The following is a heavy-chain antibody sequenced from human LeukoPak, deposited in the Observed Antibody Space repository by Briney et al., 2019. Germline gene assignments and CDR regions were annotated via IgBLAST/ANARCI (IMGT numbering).Heavy chain of an antibody. CDR3: ASFLEYYYDSRLQRVVRYFDY. V-gene: IGHV4-39*07. CDR2: IYYSGST. J-gene: IGHJ4*02. D-gene: IGHD3-22*01. Sequence: NPSETLSLTCAVSGVSISSNSYYWGWIRQPPGKGLEWIGSIYYSGSTYYNPSLKSRVTISVDTSKNQFSLKLSSVTAADTAVYYCASFLEYYYDSRLQRVVRYFDYWGQGTLVTVSS. CDR1: GVSISSNSYY.